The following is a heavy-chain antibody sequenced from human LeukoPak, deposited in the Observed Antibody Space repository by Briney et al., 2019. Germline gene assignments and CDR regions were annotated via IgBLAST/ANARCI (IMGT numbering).Heavy chain of an antibody. J-gene: IGHJ6*02. CDR1: GFTFSSYE. CDR3: ACHQKNCSGGSCYYYYGMDV. V-gene: IGHV3-48*03. Sequence: GGSLRLSCAASGFTFSSYEMNWVRQAPGKGLEWVSYISSSGSTIYYAYSVKGRFTISTNNAENSLYLQVNSLSAEDTAVYYCACHQKNCSGGSCYYYYGMDVWGQGTTVTVSS. D-gene: IGHD2-15*01. CDR2: ISSSGSTI.